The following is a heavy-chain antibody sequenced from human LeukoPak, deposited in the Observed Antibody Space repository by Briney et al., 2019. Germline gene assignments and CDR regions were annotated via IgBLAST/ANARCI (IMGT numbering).Heavy chain of an antibody. V-gene: IGHV3-53*01. CDR1: GFTVSSNY. J-gene: IGHJ5*02. CDR3: ARERAIFGVALNWFDP. Sequence: GGSLRLSCAASGFTVSSNYMSWVRQAPGKGLEWVSVIYSGGSTYYADSVKGRFTISRDNSKNTLYLQMNSLRAEDTAVYYCARERAIFGVALNWFDPRGQGTLVTVSS. CDR2: IYSGGST. D-gene: IGHD3-3*01.